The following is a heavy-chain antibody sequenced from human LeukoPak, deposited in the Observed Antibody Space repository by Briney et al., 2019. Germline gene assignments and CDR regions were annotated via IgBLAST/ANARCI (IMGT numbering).Heavy chain of an antibody. J-gene: IGHJ5*02. CDR2: IYHSGST. D-gene: IGHD3-10*01. CDR1: GYSISSGYY. Sequence: PSETLSLTCAVSGYSISSGYYWGCIRPPPGKGLEWIGIIYHSGSTYYNPSLKSRVTISVDTSKNQFSLKLSSVTAADTGVYYCARRPRTPMVRGSNWFDPWGQGTLVTVSS. V-gene: IGHV4-38-2*01. CDR3: ARRPRTPMVRGSNWFDP.